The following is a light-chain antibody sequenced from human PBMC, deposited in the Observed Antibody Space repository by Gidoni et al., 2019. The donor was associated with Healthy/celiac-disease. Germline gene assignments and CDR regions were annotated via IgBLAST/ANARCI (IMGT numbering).Light chain of an antibody. Sequence: DIQMTQPPPTLSASVGDRVTITCRASQSISSWLAWYQQKPGKAPKLLIYKASSLESGVPSRFSGSGSGTEFTLTISSLQPDDFATYYCQQYNSYLFTFGPGTKVDIK. CDR3: QQYNSYLFT. V-gene: IGKV1-5*03. CDR2: KAS. J-gene: IGKJ3*01. CDR1: QSISSW.